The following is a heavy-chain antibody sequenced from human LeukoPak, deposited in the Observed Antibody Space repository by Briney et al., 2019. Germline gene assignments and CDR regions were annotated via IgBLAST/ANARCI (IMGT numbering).Heavy chain of an antibody. CDR3: ARDYDFWRTNWFDP. CDR1: GFTVSSNY. J-gene: IGHJ5*02. V-gene: IGHV3-53*01. Sequence: GGSLRLSCAASGFTVSSNYMSWVRQAPGKGLEWVSVIYSGGSTYYADSVKGRFTISRDNSKNTLYLQMNSLRAEDTAVYYCARDYDFWRTNWFDPWGQGTLVTVSS. D-gene: IGHD3-3*01. CDR2: IYSGGST.